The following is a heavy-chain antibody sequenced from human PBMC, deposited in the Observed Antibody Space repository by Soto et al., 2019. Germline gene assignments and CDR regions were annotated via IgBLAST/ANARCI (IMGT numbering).Heavy chain of an antibody. CDR2: INSDGSST. Sequence: GGSLRLSCAASGFTFSSYWMHWVRQAPGKGLVGVSRINSDGSSTSYADSVKGRFTISRDNAKNTLYLQMNSLRAEDTAVYYCARIPYYDFWSGPLNWYFDLWGRGTLVTVSS. D-gene: IGHD3-3*01. V-gene: IGHV3-74*01. CDR3: ARIPYYDFWSGPLNWYFDL. J-gene: IGHJ2*01. CDR1: GFTFSSYW.